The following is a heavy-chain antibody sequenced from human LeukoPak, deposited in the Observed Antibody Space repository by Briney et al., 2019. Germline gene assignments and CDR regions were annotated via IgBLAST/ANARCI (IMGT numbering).Heavy chain of an antibody. J-gene: IGHJ5*02. CDR3: ASEGNYSLSFDP. V-gene: IGHV3-7*01. CDR1: GFTFSSYW. CDR2: IKQDGSEK. D-gene: IGHD1-7*01. Sequence: GGSLRLSCAASGFTFSSYWMSWVRQAPGKGLEWVANIKQDGSEKYYVDSVKGRFTISRDNAKNSLYLQMNSLRAEDTVVYYCASEGNYSLSFDPWGQGTLATVSS.